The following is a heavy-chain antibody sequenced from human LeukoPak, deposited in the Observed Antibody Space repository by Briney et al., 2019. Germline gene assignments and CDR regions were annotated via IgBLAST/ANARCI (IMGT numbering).Heavy chain of an antibody. Sequence: GGSLRLSCAASGFTFSSYGMHWVRRAPGKGLEWVAVISYDGSNKYYADSVKGRFTISRDNSKNTLYLQMNSLRAEDTAVYYCAKSIQLWLDYWGQGTLVTVSS. V-gene: IGHV3-30*18. CDR1: GFTFSSYG. D-gene: IGHD5-18*01. CDR2: ISYDGSNK. J-gene: IGHJ4*02. CDR3: AKSIQLWLDY.